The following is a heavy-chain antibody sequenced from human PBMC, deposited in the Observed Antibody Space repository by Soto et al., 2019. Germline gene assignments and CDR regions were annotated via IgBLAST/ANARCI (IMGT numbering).Heavy chain of an antibody. CDR2: FDPEDGET. CDR3: ATVEHIVVVTASTYYFDY. J-gene: IGHJ4*02. CDR1: GYTLTELS. Sequence: ASVKVSCKVSGYTLTELSIHWVRQAPGKGLEWMGCFDPEDGETIYAQKFQGRVTMTEDTYTDTAYMELSSLRSEDTAVYYCATVEHIVVVTASTYYFDYGGQGTLVTVSS. D-gene: IGHD2-21*02. V-gene: IGHV1-24*01.